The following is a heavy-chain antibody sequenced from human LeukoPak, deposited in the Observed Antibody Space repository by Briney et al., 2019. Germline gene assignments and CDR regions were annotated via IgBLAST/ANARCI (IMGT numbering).Heavy chain of an antibody. J-gene: IGHJ3*02. CDR1: GFTFSSYA. Sequence: GGSLRLSCAASGFTFSSYAMSWVRQAPGKGLEWVSAISGSGGSTYYADSVKGRFTISRDNSKNTLYLQMNSLRAEDTAVYYCAKGTPASTGYYDILTGYHGAFAIWGQGTMVTVSS. D-gene: IGHD3-9*01. CDR3: AKGTPASTGYYDILTGYHGAFAI. V-gene: IGHV3-23*01. CDR2: ISGSGGST.